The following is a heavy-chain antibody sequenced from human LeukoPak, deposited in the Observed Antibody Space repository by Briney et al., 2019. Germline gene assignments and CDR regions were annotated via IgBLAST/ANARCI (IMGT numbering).Heavy chain of an antibody. CDR1: GYTFTGDY. D-gene: IGHD2-2*01. CDR2: INPNSGGK. J-gene: IGHJ6*03. CDR3: ARGEGCSSTRCYYYYYMDV. V-gene: IGHV1-2*02. Sequence: ASVNVCCKASGYTFTGDYMHWVRQAPGQGLEWMGWINPNSGGKNYAQKFEGRVTMTRDTSINTAYMELNRLRSDDTAVYYCARGEGCSSTRCYYYYYMDVWGKGTTVTGSS.